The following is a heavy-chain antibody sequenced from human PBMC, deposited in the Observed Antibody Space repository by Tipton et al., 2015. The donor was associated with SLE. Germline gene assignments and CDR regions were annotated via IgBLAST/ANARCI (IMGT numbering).Heavy chain of an antibody. Sequence: TLSLTCTVSGGSISSSSYYWGWIRQPPGKGLEWIGRIYYSGSTYYKPSLKSRVTISVDPSKNQFSLNLSSVTAADTAVYYCARQQKYYYDSSLSFDPWGQGTLVTVSS. J-gene: IGHJ5*02. CDR1: GGSISSSSYY. V-gene: IGHV4-39*01. D-gene: IGHD3-22*01. CDR2: IYYSGST. CDR3: ARQQKYYYDSSLSFDP.